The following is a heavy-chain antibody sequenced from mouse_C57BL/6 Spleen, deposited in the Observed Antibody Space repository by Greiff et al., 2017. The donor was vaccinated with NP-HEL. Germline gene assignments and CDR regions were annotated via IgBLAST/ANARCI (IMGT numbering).Heavy chain of an antibody. V-gene: IGHV14-3*01. CDR3: ARNWDYAMDY. CDR1: GFNIKNTY. CDR2: IDPANGNP. J-gene: IGHJ4*01. Sequence: EVQLQQSVAELVRPGASVKLSCTASGFNIKNTYMPWVQQRPEQGLEWIGRIDPANGNPKYAPKFQGKATITADTSSNTAYLQISSLTAEDTAIYYGARNWDYAMDYWGQGTSVTVSS. D-gene: IGHD4-1*01.